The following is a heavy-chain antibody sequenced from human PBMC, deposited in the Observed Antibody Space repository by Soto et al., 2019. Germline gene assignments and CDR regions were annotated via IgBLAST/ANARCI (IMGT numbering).Heavy chain of an antibody. CDR2: ISASGGRT. Sequence: GGSLRLSCAASGFTFNSCAMSWVRQAPGKGLEWVSGISASGGRTYYADSVKGRFTISRDNSKNTMYLQMNSLRVEDTAVYKCAKDWDLLRAFDLWGKGTMVTVSS. V-gene: IGHV3-23*01. CDR1: GFTFNSCA. D-gene: IGHD1-26*01. CDR3: AKDWDLLRAFDL. J-gene: IGHJ3*01.